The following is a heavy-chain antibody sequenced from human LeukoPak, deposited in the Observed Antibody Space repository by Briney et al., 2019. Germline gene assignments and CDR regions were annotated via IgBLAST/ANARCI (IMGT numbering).Heavy chain of an antibody. CDR1: GGSISSSNW. D-gene: IGHD1-26*01. V-gene: IGHV4-4*02. Sequence: SETLSLTCAVSGGSISSSNWWSWVRQPPGKGLEWIGEIYHSGSTNYNPSLKSRVTIPVDKSKNQFSLKLSSVTAADTAVYYCARDRGLGRYYFDYWGQGTLVTVSS. CDR2: IYHSGST. CDR3: ARDRGLGRYYFDY. J-gene: IGHJ4*02.